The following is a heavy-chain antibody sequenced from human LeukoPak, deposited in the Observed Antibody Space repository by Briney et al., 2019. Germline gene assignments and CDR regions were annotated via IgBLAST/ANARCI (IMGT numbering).Heavy chain of an antibody. CDR1: GYSISSGYY. CDR2: IYYSGST. CDR3: ARHPHPYYDFWSGKDWFDP. D-gene: IGHD3-3*01. Sequence: PSETLSLTCAVSGYSISSGYYWGWIRQPPGKGLEWIGSIYYSGSTYYNPSLKSRVTISVDMSKNQFSLKLSSVTAADTAVCYCARHPHPYYDFWSGKDWFDPWGQGTLVTVSS. J-gene: IGHJ5*02. V-gene: IGHV4-38-2*01.